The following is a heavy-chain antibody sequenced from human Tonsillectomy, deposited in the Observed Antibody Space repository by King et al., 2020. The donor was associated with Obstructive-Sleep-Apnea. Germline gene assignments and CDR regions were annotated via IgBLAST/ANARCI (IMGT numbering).Heavy chain of an antibody. D-gene: IGHD5-12*01. V-gene: IGHV3-21*01. CDR3: VRDRYSATERRWGSGAY. J-gene: IGHJ4*02. Sequence: VQLVESGGGLVKPGGALRLSCAASGFTFSSYSMKWVRQAPGKGLEGVASISRSSSYIYYADSLKGRFTISRDNAKNSLYLQMNSLRAEDTAVYYCVRDRYSATERRWGSGAYWGQGTLVTVSS. CDR2: ISRSSSYI. CDR1: GFTFSSYS.